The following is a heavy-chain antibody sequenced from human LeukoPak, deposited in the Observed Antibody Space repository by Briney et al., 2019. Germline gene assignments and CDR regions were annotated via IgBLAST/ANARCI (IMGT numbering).Heavy chain of an antibody. V-gene: IGHV3-74*01. D-gene: IGHD3-22*01. CDR3: ATGNYYDSRGYYTFGH. CDR2: INGDGSTT. Sequence: GGSLRLSCAASGFTFSRYWMHWVRQAPGKGLVWVSRINGDGSTTSYADSVKGGFTISRDNAKNTLYLQMNSLRAEDTAVYYCATGNYYDSRGYYTFGHWGPGTLVTVSS. J-gene: IGHJ1*01. CDR1: GFTFSRYW.